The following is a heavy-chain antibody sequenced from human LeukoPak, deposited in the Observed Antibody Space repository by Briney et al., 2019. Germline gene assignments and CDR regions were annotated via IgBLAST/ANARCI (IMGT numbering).Heavy chain of an antibody. D-gene: IGHD3-22*01. Sequence: GGSLRLSCAASGFTFNNYAMSWVRQAPGKGLEWVSAISGSGGSTYYADPSKGRFTISRDNSKNTLYLQMNSLRAEDTALYYCAKDGIGGIYYDSSGYFDYWGQGTLVTVSS. CDR1: GFTFNNYA. CDR2: ISGSGGST. CDR3: AKDGIGGIYYDSSGYFDY. J-gene: IGHJ4*02. V-gene: IGHV3-23*01.